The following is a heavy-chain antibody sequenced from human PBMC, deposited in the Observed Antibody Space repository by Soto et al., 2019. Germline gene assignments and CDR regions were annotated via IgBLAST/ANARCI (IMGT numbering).Heavy chain of an antibody. J-gene: IGHJ4*02. D-gene: IGHD4-17*01. Sequence: EVQLVESGGGLVQPGRSLRLSCAASGFTFDDYAMHWVRQAPGKGLEWVSGISCNSGSIGYADSVKGRFTISRDNAKNSLYLQMNSLRAEDTALYYCAKGRTFTVTTNFDYWGQGTLVTVSS. CDR3: AKGRTFTVTTNFDY. CDR2: ISCNSGSI. V-gene: IGHV3-9*01. CDR1: GFTFDDYA.